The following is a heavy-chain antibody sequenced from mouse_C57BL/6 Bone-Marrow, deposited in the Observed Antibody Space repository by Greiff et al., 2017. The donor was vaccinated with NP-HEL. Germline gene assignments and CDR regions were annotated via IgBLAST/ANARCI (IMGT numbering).Heavy chain of an antibody. CDR2: IDPENGDT. D-gene: IGHD2-3*01. V-gene: IGHV14-4*01. J-gene: IGHJ3*01. Sequence: VQLQQSGAELVRPGASVKLSCTASGFNIKDDYMHWVKQRPEQGLEWIGWIDPENGDTEYASKFQGKGSLTADTSSNTAYLQLSSLTSEDTAVYYCTTYDGYYPFAYWGQGTLVTVSA. CDR1: GFNIKDDY. CDR3: TTYDGYYPFAY.